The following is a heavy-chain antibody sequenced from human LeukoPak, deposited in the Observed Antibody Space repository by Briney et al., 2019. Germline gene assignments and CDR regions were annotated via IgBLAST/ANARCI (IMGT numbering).Heavy chain of an antibody. Sequence: PSETLSLTCAVYGGSFSGYYWSWIRQPPGKGLEWIGEINHSGSTNYNPSLKSRVTISVDTSKNQFSLKLSSVTAADTAVYYCARVDLRDYYFDYWGQGTLVTVSS. D-gene: IGHD3-10*01. CDR3: ARVDLRDYYFDY. CDR2: INHSGST. J-gene: IGHJ4*02. CDR1: GGSFSGYY. V-gene: IGHV4-34*01.